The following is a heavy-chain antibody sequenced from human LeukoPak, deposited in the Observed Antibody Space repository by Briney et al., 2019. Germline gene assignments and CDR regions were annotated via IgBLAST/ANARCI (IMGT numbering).Heavy chain of an antibody. J-gene: IGHJ4*02. CDR1: GFTFSSYT. Sequence: KPGGSLRLSCAASGFTFSSYTLNWVRQAPGKGLEWVSSISSAGGYIYYADSVKGRFTISRDNAKNSLYLQMNSLRAVDTAVYYCAREIVSSNSFDNWGQGTLVTVSS. D-gene: IGHD2-2*01. CDR2: ISSAGGYI. V-gene: IGHV3-21*01. CDR3: AREIVSSNSFDN.